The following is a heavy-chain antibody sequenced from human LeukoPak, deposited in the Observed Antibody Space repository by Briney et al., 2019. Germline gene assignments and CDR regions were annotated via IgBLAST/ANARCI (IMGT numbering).Heavy chain of an antibody. CDR1: GYTFTGYY. CDR3: ARISAYLSGAFDI. CDR2: INPNSGGT. J-gene: IGHJ3*02. D-gene: IGHD2/OR15-2a*01. V-gene: IGHV1-2*02. Sequence: ASVKVSCKASGYTFTGYYLHWGRQAPGQGLEWMGWINPNSGGTNYAQKCQGRVTMTRDTSISTAYMELSRLRPDDTAVYYCARISAYLSGAFDIWGQGTMVTVSS.